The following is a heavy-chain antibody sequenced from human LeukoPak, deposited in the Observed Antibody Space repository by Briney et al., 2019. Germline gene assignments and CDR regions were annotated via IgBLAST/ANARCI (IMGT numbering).Heavy chain of an antibody. J-gene: IGHJ6*02. V-gene: IGHV1-58*01. Sequence: GASVKVSFKASGFTFTSSAVQWVRQARGQRLEWIGWIVVGSGNTNYAQKFQERVTITRDMSTSTAYMELSSLRSEDTAVYYCAAVPRHYYGMDVWGQGTTVTVSS. CDR3: AAVPRHYYGMDV. CDR1: GFTFTSSA. CDR2: IVVGSGNT.